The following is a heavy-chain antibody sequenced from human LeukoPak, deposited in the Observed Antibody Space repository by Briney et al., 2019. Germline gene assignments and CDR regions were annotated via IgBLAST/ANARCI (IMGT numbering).Heavy chain of an antibody. CDR2: ISGSGGST. D-gene: IGHD3-3*01. CDR1: GFTFSSYA. Sequence: GGSLRLSCAASGFTFSSYAMSWVRQAPGKGLEWVSAISGSGGSTYYADSVKGRFTISRDNSKNTLYLQMNSLRAEDTAVYYCAKQGTVGSRSYYDFWSGYYHYWGQGTLVTVSS. V-gene: IGHV3-23*01. J-gene: IGHJ4*02. CDR3: AKQGTVGSRSYYDFWSGYYHY.